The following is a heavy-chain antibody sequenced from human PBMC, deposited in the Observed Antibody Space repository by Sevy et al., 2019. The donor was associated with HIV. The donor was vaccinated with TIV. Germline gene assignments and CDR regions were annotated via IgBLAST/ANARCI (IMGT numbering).Heavy chain of an antibody. CDR2: ISAYNRNT. Sequence: ASVKVSCTASGYTFTSYDISWVRQAPGEGLEWMGGISAYNRNTNYAQKLQGRVTLTTDTSTSTAYMELRSLRSDDTAVYYCARGYYDFWSGYYRRDAFDIWGQGTMVTVSS. CDR1: GYTFTSYD. CDR3: ARGYYDFWSGYYRRDAFDI. J-gene: IGHJ3*02. D-gene: IGHD3-3*01. V-gene: IGHV1-18*01.